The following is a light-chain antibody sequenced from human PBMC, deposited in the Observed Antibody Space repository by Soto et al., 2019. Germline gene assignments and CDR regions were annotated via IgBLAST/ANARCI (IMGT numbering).Light chain of an antibody. CDR1: QSVSSNY. J-gene: IGKJ5*01. CDR3: QQRSNWPIT. Sequence: DIVLTQSPGTLSLSPGERATLPCRASQSVSSNYLAWYQQKPGQTPKVLIYRASTRATGIPDRFSGSGSGTDFTLTISRLEAEDFAVYYCQQRSNWPITFGQGTRLEIK. V-gene: IGKV3D-20*02. CDR2: RAS.